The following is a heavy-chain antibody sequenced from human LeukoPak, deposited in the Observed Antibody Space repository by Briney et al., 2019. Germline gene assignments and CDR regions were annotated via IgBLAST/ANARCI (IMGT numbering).Heavy chain of an antibody. V-gene: IGHV3-23*01. J-gene: IGHJ4*02. D-gene: IGHD6-13*01. CDR3: AKGGDSSSWYGTDY. CDR2: ISGSAGST. CDR1: GFIFSSYA. Sequence: GGSLRLSCAASGFIFSSYAVSWVRQAPGKGLEWVSSISGSAGSTYYADSVKGRFTISRDNSKNTVYLQMNSLRAEDTAVYHCAKGGDSSSWYGTDYWGQGTLATVSS.